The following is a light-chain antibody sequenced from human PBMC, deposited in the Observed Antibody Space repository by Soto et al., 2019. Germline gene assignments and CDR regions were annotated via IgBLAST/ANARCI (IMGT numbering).Light chain of an antibody. J-gene: IGKJ2*01. V-gene: IGKV3-20*01. CDR1: QSLSSGD. CDR3: LQYGNSPYT. CDR2: CAS. Sequence: EIALTQSPGTLSLSPGERATLSCRTSQSLSSGDFAWYQHRPGQAPRLVIYCASTRATGVPDRFSGSGSGTDFTLTISGLEPDDFAVYFCLQYGNSPYTFGQGTKLEMK.